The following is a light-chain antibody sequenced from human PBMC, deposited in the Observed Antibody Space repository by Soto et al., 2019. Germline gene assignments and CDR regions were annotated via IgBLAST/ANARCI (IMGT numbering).Light chain of an antibody. V-gene: IGKV1-39*01. Sequence: DIQMTQSPSSLSASLGDRVTITCRASQSTSNYFNWYQQKQETAPKLLISAASRLQSGVPSRYSVSGSGTDFSLTISSLRLEDFETDYCHWSYSNPPMCTFGQGTKLEIK. CDR1: QSTSNY. CDR2: AAS. CDR3: HWSYSNPPMCT. J-gene: IGKJ2*02.